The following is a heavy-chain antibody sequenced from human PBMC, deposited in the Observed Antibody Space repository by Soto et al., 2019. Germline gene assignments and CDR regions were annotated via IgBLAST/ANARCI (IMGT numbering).Heavy chain of an antibody. CDR1: GFPFAPST. D-gene: IGHD2-21*02. V-gene: IGHV3-23*01. J-gene: IGHJ4*02. CDR2: ISVSVGST. CDR3: AKRDVPHSTSNAYFYDH. Sequence: GGSLRLSCGVSGFPFAPSTMSWVRQAPGKGLEWVSTISVSVGSTYSADSVQGRFTVSSDISDNTLFLRMTSLTADDAAVYFCAKRDVPHSTSNAYFYDHWGRGVLVTVSS.